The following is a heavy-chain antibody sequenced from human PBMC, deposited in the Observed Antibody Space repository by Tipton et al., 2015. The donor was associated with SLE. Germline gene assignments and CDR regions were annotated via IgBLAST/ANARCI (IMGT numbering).Heavy chain of an antibody. CDR3: AKDRTHSDYGVVIGL. V-gene: IGHV3-53*01. CDR1: GFTVSTNY. CDR2: IDSSGST. Sequence: SLRLSCAASGFTVSTNYMTWVRQAPGKGLEWVSVIDSSGSTYYADSVKGRFAISRDNSKNTVYLQMDSLTLEDTAMYFCAKDRTHSDYGVVIGLWGQGTLVSVSS. D-gene: IGHD3-3*01. J-gene: IGHJ4*02.